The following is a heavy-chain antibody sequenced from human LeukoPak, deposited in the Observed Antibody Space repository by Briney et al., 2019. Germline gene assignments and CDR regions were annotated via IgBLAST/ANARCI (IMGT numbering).Heavy chain of an antibody. D-gene: IGHD1-14*01. J-gene: IGHJ4*02. CDR1: GGSISSGDYY. V-gene: IGHV4-30-4*01. CDR3: ARETGLYYFDY. CDR2: IYYSGST. Sequence: SETLSLTCTVSGGSISSGDYYWNWIRQPPGKGLEWIGHIYYSGSTYYNPPLKSRVTISVDTTKNQFSLKLSSVTAADTAVYFCARETGLYYFDYWGQGTLVTVSS.